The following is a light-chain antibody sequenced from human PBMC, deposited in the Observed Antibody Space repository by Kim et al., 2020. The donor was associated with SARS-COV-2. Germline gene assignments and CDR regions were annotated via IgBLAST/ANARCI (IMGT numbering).Light chain of an antibody. CDR1: QSIGTW. Sequence: DIQMTQSPSTLSASVGDSVSITCRASQSIGTWVAWYQQKPGKAPDLLIYKASNLESGVPSRFSGSGSGTEFTLTISSLQPGDFATYYFQQYTNYATFGQGTKLEIK. CDR2: KAS. J-gene: IGKJ2*01. V-gene: IGKV1-5*03. CDR3: QQYTNYAT.